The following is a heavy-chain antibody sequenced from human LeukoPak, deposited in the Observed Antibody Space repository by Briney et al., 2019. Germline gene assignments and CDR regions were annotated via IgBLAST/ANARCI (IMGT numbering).Heavy chain of an antibody. CDR2: INPNSGGT. V-gene: IGHV1-2*02. CDR1: VYTFTDYY. CDR3: ARAGFGELPSYGMDV. J-gene: IGHJ6*02. Sequence: ASVKVSCKASVYTFTDYYMHWVRQAPGQGLEWMGWINPNSGGTNYAQKFQGRVTMTRDTSISTAYMELSRLRSDDTAVYYCARAGFGELPSYGMDVWGQGTTVTVSS. D-gene: IGHD3-10*01.